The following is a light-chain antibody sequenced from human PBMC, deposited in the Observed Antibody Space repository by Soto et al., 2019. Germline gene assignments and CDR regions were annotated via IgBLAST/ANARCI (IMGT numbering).Light chain of an antibody. Sequence: EIVMTQSPATLSVSPGERATLSCSASQSVSTNLAWYQQQPGQAPRLLIYRISTRATGLPARFSGSGSGTEFTLTIHSLQSAVFAVDYCQQHLSWPITFGRGTHVEI. J-gene: IGKJ4*01. V-gene: IGKV3-15*01. CDR2: RIS. CDR1: QSVSTN. CDR3: QQHLSWPIT.